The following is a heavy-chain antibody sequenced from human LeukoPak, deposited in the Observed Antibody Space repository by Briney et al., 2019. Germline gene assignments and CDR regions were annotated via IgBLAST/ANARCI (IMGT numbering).Heavy chain of an antibody. V-gene: IGHV4-39*01. Sequence: SETLSLTCTVSGASISSSRYQWGWIRQPPGEGLEWIGTMYYSGSTYYTPSLKSRVTISADTSKNQFSLRLSSVTAAGTAFYYSVRHRFIIIRGEGWFDPWGQGTLVTVSS. J-gene: IGHJ5*02. CDR2: MYYSGST. CDR1: GASISSSRYQ. D-gene: IGHD3-10*01. CDR3: VRHRFIIIRGEGWFDP.